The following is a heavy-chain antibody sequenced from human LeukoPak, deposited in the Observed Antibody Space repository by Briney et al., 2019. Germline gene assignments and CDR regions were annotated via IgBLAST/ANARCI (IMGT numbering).Heavy chain of an antibody. D-gene: IGHD3-9*01. Sequence: SETQSLTCGVFGVSINDYYWSWIRQSPGKGLEWIGEISHTEGTRYNPSLESRVTMSVGTSENQLSLKLIFVTAADTAVYYCARIRCGHSGSVCYNHWGLGTLVTAAS. CDR1: GVSINDYY. CDR3: ARIRCGHSGSVCYNH. J-gene: IGHJ4*02. CDR2: ISHTEGT. V-gene: IGHV4-34*01.